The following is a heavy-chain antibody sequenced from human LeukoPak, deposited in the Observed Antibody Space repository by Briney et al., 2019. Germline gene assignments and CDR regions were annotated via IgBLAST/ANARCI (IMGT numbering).Heavy chain of an antibody. Sequence: PGGSLRLSCEASGFTLTDYWMSWVRQAPGKGLEWVANINQDGSEKNYVDSVKGRFTISRDNVKNSLYLQMNFLRGEDTAVYYCARAGYTYTTLYYWGPGTLVTVSS. J-gene: IGHJ4*02. CDR1: GFTLTDYW. CDR3: ARAGYTYTTLYY. V-gene: IGHV3-7*01. CDR2: INQDGSEK. D-gene: IGHD5-18*01.